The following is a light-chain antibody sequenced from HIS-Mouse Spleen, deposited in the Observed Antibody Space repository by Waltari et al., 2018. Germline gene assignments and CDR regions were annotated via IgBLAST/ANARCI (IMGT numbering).Light chain of an antibody. CDR2: EDR. CDR1: ALPKKY. J-gene: IGLJ2*01. CDR3: YSTDSSGNHRV. Sequence: SYELTQPPSVSVSPGQTARITCSGDALPKKYAYWYQQKSGQAPVLVIYEDRKRPSGIPAGFSGSRSGTMATLTISGAQVEDEADYYCYSTDSSGNHRVFGGGTKLTVL. V-gene: IGLV3-10*01.